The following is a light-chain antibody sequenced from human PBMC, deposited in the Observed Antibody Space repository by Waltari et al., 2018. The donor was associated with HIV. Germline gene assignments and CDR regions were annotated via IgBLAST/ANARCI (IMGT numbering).Light chain of an antibody. CDR1: SSDGGGYIY. CDR3: NSYAGSNNFV. CDR2: EVR. J-gene: IGLJ1*01. Sequence: QSALTQPPSASGPPRQSLTTSSTVPSSDGGGYIYVSWYQQHPGKAPKLVISEVRKRPSGVPDRFSGSKSGNTASLTVSGLQADDEGDYYCNSYAGSNNFVFGAGTKVTVL. V-gene: IGLV2-8*01.